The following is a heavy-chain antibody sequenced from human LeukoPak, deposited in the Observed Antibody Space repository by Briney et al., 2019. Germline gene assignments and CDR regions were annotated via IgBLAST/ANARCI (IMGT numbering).Heavy chain of an antibody. CDR1: GFTFSDYY. J-gene: IGHJ4*02. CDR3: ARAHCSSSSCYELDY. D-gene: IGHD2-2*01. Sequence: GGSLRLSCAGSGFTFSDYYMSWIRQAPGKGLEWVSYISSSGRTIYYADSVKGRFTISRDNAKNSLYLQMNSLRAEDTAVYYCARAHCSSSSCYELDYWGQGTLVTVSS. CDR2: ISSSGRTI. V-gene: IGHV3-11*04.